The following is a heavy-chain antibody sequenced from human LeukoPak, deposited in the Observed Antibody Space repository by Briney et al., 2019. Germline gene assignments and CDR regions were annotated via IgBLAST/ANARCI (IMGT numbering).Heavy chain of an antibody. V-gene: IGHV4-39*01. J-gene: IGHJ4*02. CDR2: IYYSGST. CDR3: ARVAYYDSSASYYDFDY. Sequence: SETLSLTCTVSGGSISSNNYYWGWIRQPPGKGLEWIGTIYYSGSTYYNPSLKGRVTLSVDTSKNQFSLKLTSVTAADTAVYYCARVAYYDSSASYYDFDYWGQGTLVTVSS. CDR1: GGSISSNNYY. D-gene: IGHD3-22*01.